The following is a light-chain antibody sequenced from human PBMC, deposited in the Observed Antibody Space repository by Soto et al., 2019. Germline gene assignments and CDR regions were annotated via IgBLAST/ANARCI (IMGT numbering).Light chain of an antibody. CDR3: QQYNNCSPLT. J-gene: IGKJ1*01. Sequence: EIVMTQSPATLSVSPGERATLSCRASQSVSSNLAWYQQKPGQAPRLLIYGASTRATGIPARFSGSGSGTEFTLTISSLQSEDFAVYYCQQYNNCSPLTFGQGTKV. CDR2: GAS. CDR1: QSVSSN. V-gene: IGKV3-15*01.